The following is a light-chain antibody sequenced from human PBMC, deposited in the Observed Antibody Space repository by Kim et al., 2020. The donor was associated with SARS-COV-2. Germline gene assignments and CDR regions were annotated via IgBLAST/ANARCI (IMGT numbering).Light chain of an antibody. J-gene: IGKJ2*01. CDR3: QQYYSYPLT. Sequence: SESTGDRVTITCRASQGISSYLAWYQQKPGKAPKLLIYAASTLQSGVPSRFSGSGSGTDFTLTISCLQSEDFATYYCQQYYSYPLTFGQGTKLEI. CDR1: QGISSY. V-gene: IGKV1-8*01. CDR2: AAS.